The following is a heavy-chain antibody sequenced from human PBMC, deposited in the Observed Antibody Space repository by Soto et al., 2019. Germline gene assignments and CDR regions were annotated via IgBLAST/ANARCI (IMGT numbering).Heavy chain of an antibody. D-gene: IGHD4-4*01. CDR3: AIDRRVDYSKGGYYYYAMDV. J-gene: IGHJ6*02. CDR2: IYYSGST. CDR1: GGSVSSGSYY. Sequence: SETLSLTCTVSGGSVSSGSYYWSWIRQPPGKGLEWIGYIYYSGSTNYNPYLKSRVNISVDTSKKQFSLKLSSVTAADTAVYYCAIDRRVDYSKGGYYYYAMDVWSQGTTVTVSS. V-gene: IGHV4-61*01.